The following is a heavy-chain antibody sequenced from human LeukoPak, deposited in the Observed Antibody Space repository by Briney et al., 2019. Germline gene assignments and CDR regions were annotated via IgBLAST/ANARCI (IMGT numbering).Heavy chain of an antibody. CDR3: ARDFYDTSGYYYDY. D-gene: IGHD3-22*01. CDR1: GFTFSSYG. V-gene: IGHV3-30*02. CDR2: IRYDGSNK. J-gene: IGHJ4*02. Sequence: GGSLRLSCAASGFTFSSYGMHWVRQAPGKGLEWVAFIRYDGSNKYYADSVKGRFTISRDNAKNSLYLQMNSLRAEDTAVYYCARDFYDTSGYYYDYWGQGTLVTVSS.